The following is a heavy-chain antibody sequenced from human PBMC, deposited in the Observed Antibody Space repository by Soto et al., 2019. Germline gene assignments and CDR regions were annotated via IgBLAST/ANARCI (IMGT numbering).Heavy chain of an antibody. CDR1: GGTFSPYT. CDR3: TRDWEITVSTWSFGGF. CDR2: IIPFHGET. V-gene: IGHV1-69*08. J-gene: IGHJ4*02. Sequence: QVQLVQSGAEVKKPGSSVKVSCKASGGTFSPYTINWVRQAPGQGLEWMGRIIPFHGETNYAQKFQARVTITADKSTSTAYMELSGLRFEDTATYYCTRDWEITVSTWSFGGFWGRGTLVTVSS. D-gene: IGHD3-10*01.